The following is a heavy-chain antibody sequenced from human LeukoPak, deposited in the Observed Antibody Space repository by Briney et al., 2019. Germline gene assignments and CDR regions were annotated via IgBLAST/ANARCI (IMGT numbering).Heavy chain of an antibody. CDR1: GFTFSSYA. D-gene: IGHD2-2*01. CDR3: AKDLGSKSLDY. Sequence: GGSLRLSCAASGFTFSSYAMSWVRQAPGKGLEWVAVISYDGSNKYYADSVKGRFTISRDNSKNTLYLQMNSLRAEDTAVYYCAKDLGSKSLDYWGQGTLVTVSS. CDR2: ISYDGSNK. V-gene: IGHV3-30*18. J-gene: IGHJ4*02.